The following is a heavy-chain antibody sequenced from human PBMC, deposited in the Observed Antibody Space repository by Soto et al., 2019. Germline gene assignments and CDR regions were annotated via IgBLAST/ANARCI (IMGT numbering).Heavy chain of an antibody. Sequence: QLQLQESGPGLVKPSETLSLTCIVSGDSITTTTYYWGWIRQPPGKGLEWIGSFHYGGSTSYNPYLQRXXAXFXXTPKNQFSRLVNSVPAADTAVYYCANYTSGTMRDYWGQGTLVTVSS. V-gene: IGHV4-39*01. CDR2: FHYGGST. J-gene: IGHJ4*02. CDR3: ANYTSGTMRDY. CDR1: GDSITTTTYY. D-gene: IGHD4-4*01.